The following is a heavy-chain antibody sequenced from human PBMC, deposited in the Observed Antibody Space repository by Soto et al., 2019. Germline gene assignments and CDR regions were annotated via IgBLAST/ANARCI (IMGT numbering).Heavy chain of an antibody. J-gene: IGHJ6*02. CDR3: AREYGDYVIGYYYYYGMDV. D-gene: IGHD4-17*01. CDR1: GGSFSGYY. V-gene: IGHV4-34*01. CDR2: INHSGST. Sequence: SETLSLTCAVYGGSFSGYYWSWIRQPPGKGLEWIGEINHSGSTNYNPSLKSRVTISVDTSKNQFSLKLSSVTAADTAVYYCAREYGDYVIGYYYYYGMDVWGQGTTVTVSS.